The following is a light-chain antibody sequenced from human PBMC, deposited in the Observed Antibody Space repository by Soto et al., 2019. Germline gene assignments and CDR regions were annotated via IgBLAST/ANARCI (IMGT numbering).Light chain of an antibody. J-gene: IGLJ1*01. Sequence: QSVLTQPASVSGSPGQSITISCTGTSSDVGGYNYVSWYQQHPGKAPKLMIYDVSNRPSGVSNRFSGSKSGNTASLTISGLQAEDEVDYYCTSYTNSITLEVFGTGTKVTVL. CDR2: DVS. V-gene: IGLV2-14*01. CDR1: SSDVGGYNY. CDR3: TSYTNSITLEV.